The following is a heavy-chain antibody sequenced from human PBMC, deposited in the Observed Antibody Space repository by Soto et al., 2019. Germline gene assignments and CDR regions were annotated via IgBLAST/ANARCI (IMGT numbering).Heavy chain of an antibody. Sequence: KASETLSLTCTVSGGSISSYYWSWIRQPPGKGLEWIGYIYYSGSTNYNPSLKSRVTISVDTSKNQFSLKLSSVTAADTAVYYCESFQDTDYFDYWGQGTLVTVSS. CDR1: GGSISSYY. J-gene: IGHJ4*02. V-gene: IGHV4-59*01. CDR2: IYYSGST. CDR3: ESFQDTDYFDY.